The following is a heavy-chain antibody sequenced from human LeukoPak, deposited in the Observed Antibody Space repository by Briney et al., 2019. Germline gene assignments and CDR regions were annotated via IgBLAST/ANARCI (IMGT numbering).Heavy chain of an antibody. CDR3: ATGQWLAASEV. V-gene: IGHV4-4*01. J-gene: IGHJ4*02. Sequence: GSLRLSCAASGFTVSSNYMSWVRQAPGKGLEWIGDMYHSGSVNYDPSLKSRVSILKDKSERQFSLKLTSVTAADTAVYFCATGQWLAASEVWGQGTLVIVSS. CDR1: GFTVSSNY. D-gene: IGHD6-19*01. CDR2: MYHSGSV.